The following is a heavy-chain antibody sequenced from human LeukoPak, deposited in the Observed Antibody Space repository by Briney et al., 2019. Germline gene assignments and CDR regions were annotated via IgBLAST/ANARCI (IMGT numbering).Heavy chain of an antibody. V-gene: IGHV1-8*01. D-gene: IGHD3-10*01. CDR3: ARISLLWFGELLGIDWFDP. Sequence: GASVKVSCKASGYTFTSYDINWVRQATGQGLEWMGWVNPNSGNTGYAQKFQGRVTMTRNTSISTAYMELSSLRSEDTAVYYCARISLLWFGELLGIDWFDPWGQGTLVTVSS. CDR2: VNPNSGNT. CDR1: GYTFTSYD. J-gene: IGHJ5*02.